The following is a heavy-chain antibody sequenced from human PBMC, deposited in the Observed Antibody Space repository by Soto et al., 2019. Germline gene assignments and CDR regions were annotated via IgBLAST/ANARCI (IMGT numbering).Heavy chain of an antibody. CDR3: ARGLYDFWSGYYAYYYYYYGMDV. CDR2: ISYDGSNK. CDR1: GFTFSSYA. D-gene: IGHD3-3*01. Sequence: LRLSCAASGFTFSSYAMHWVRQAPGKGLEWVAVISYDGSNKYYADSVKGRFTISRDNSKNTLYLQMNSLRAEDTAVYYCARGLYDFWSGYYAYYYYYYGMDVWGQGTTVTVSS. V-gene: IGHV3-30-3*01. J-gene: IGHJ6*02.